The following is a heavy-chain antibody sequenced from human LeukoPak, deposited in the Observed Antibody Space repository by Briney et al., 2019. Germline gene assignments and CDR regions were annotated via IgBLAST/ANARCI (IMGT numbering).Heavy chain of an antibody. J-gene: IGHJ4*02. CDR1: GYTFTGYY. CDR2: INPNSGGT. D-gene: IGHD5-18*01. CDR3: ARASRDTAVVMGLDS. Sequence: ASVKVSCKACGYTFTGYYMHWVRQAPGQGLEWMGWINPNSGGTNYAQKFQGWVTMTRDTSISTAYMELSRLRSDDTAVYYCARASRDTAVVMGLDSWGQGTLVTVSS. V-gene: IGHV1-2*04.